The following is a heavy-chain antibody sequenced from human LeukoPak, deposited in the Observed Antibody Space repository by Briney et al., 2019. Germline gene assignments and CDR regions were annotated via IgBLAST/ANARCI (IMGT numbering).Heavy chain of an antibody. CDR3: AKAVPEYYYDSKGYFQH. Sequence: GSLRLSCAASGFTFSSYGMHWVRQAPGKGLEWVAVISYDGSNKYYADSVKGRFTISRDNSKNTLYLQMNSLRAEDTAVYYCAKAVPEYYYDSKGYFQHWGQGTLVTVSS. J-gene: IGHJ1*01. CDR2: ISYDGSNK. V-gene: IGHV3-30*18. CDR1: GFTFSSYG. D-gene: IGHD3-22*01.